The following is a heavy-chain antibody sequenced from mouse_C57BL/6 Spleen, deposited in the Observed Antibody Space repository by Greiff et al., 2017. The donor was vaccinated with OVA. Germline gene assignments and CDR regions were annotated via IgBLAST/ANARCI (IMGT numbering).Heavy chain of an antibody. J-gene: IGHJ1*03. CDR3: TRVITTVVATRYWYFDV. V-gene: IGHV5-9-1*02. CDR1: GFTFSSYA. Sequence: DVMLVESGEGLVKPGGSLKLSCAASGFTFSSYAMSWVRQTPEKRLEWVAYISSGGDYIYYADTVKGRFTISRDNARNTLYLQMSSLKSEDTAMYYCTRVITTVVATRYWYFDVWGTGTTVTVSS. D-gene: IGHD1-1*01. CDR2: ISSGGDYI.